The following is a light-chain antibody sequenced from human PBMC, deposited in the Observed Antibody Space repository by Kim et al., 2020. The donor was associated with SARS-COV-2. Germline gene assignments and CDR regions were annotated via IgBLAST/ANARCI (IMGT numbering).Light chain of an antibody. CDR1: QSVSSN. CDR3: QQYNNWRGT. Sequence: SVSPGERATLSCRASQSVSSNLAWYQQKPGQAPRLLIYGASTRATGIPARFSGSGSGTEFTLTISSLQSEDFAVYYCQQYNNWRGTFGGGTKVDIK. CDR2: GAS. J-gene: IGKJ4*01. V-gene: IGKV3-15*01.